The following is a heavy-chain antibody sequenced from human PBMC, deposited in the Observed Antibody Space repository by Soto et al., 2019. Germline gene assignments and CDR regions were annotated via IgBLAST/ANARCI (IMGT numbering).Heavy chain of an antibody. D-gene: IGHD3-3*01. J-gene: IGHJ3*01. V-gene: IGHV4-31*03. Sequence: QVQLQESGPGLVKPSQTLSLTCTVSGGSVSSGAYYWNWIRQHPGKGLEWLGYIYDSETAYYNPYIKSRLTISIETSNNHFSLKVTSVTPADTAVYYCARDDFGLAVHDDFDLWGQGTMVTVSS. CDR3: ARDDFGLAVHDDFDL. CDR1: GGSVSSGAYY. CDR2: IYDSETA.